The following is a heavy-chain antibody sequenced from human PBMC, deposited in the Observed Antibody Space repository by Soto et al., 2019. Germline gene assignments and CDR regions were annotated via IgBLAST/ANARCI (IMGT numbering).Heavy chain of an antibody. CDR1: GGSVSSGSYY. D-gene: IGHD6-19*01. CDR2: IYYSGST. J-gene: IGHJ3*02. Sequence: QVQLQESGPGLVKPSETLSLTCTVSGGSVSSGSYYWSWIRPPPGKGLEWIGYIYYSGSTNYNPSLKGRVTISVDTSTNQFSLKLSSVTAADTAVDYWARDYLRAVAVPDAFDIWGQGTMVTVSS. V-gene: IGHV4-61*01. CDR3: ARDYLRAVAVPDAFDI.